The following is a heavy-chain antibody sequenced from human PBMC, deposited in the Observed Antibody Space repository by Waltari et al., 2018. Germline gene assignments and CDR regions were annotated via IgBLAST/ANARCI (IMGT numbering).Heavy chain of an antibody. D-gene: IGHD3-22*01. CDR1: GGTFSSYA. J-gene: IGHJ2*01. CDR3: ARKNYYDSSGYSPANWYFDL. V-gene: IGHV1-69*05. CDR2: IIPIFGTA. Sequence: QVQLVQSGAEVKKPGSSVKVSCKASGGTFSSYAISWVRQAPGQGLEWMGVIIPIFGTANYAQKFQGRVTITTDESTSTAYMELSSLRSEDTAVYYCARKNYYDSSGYSPANWYFDLWGRGTLVTVSS.